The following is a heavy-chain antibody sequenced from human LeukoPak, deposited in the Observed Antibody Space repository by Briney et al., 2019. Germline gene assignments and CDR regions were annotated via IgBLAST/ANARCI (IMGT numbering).Heavy chain of an antibody. Sequence: ASVKVSCKASGGTFSSYAISWVRQAPGQGLEWMGRIIPIFGTANYAQKFQGRVTITTDESTSTAYMELSSLRSEDTAVYYCARGRGYCSGGSCYSVFDYWGQGTLFTVSS. CDR3: ARGRGYCSGGSCYSVFDY. D-gene: IGHD2-15*01. CDR2: IIPIFGTA. J-gene: IGHJ4*02. V-gene: IGHV1-69*05. CDR1: GGTFSSYA.